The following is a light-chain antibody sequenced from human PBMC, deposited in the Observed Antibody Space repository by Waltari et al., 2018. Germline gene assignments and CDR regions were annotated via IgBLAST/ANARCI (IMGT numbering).Light chain of an antibody. J-gene: IGKJ1*01. Sequence: DIQMTQSPSTLSASVGDRVIITCRASQSVSTSLAWYQQKPGKAPKVLIYKASSLESGVPLRFSGSGSGTEFTLTITSLQPDDVAIYSCKQYITYPWTFGQGTKVEVK. CDR3: KQYITYPWT. CDR1: QSVSTS. V-gene: IGKV1-5*03. CDR2: KAS.